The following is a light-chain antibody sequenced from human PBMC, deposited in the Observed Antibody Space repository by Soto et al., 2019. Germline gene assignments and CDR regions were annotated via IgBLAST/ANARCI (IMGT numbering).Light chain of an antibody. Sequence: DIQMTQSPSTLSGSVGERLTITCRASQSISSWLAWYQQKRGKAPKLLIYDASSLESGVPSRFSGSGSGTEFTLTISSLQPDDFATYYCQQYNSYSLTFGGGTKVDIK. CDR3: QQYNSYSLT. CDR1: QSISSW. V-gene: IGKV1-5*01. J-gene: IGKJ4*01. CDR2: DAS.